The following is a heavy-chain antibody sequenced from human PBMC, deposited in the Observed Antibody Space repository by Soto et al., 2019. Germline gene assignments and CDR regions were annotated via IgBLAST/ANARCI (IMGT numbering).Heavy chain of an antibody. D-gene: IGHD3-22*01. CDR1: GNSISTTNW. CDR3: ARDVGFHYDGSPSGQFDF. CDR2: IYHSGSW. J-gene: IGHJ4*02. V-gene: IGHV4-4*02. Sequence: QVELQESGPGLVKPSWTLSLTCAVFGNSISTTNWWSWVRQSPGKGLEWIGEIYHSGSWNYNPSLKSRVTISLDKSKNQFYLKVTSVTAADTAVYYCARDVGFHYDGSPSGQFDFWGQGTLVIVSS.